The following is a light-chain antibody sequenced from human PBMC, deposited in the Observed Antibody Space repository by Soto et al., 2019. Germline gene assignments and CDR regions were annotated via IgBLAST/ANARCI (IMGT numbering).Light chain of an antibody. CDR2: DVS. CDR1: SSDVGGYNY. V-gene: IGLV2-14*01. CDR3: SSYTSSSTRV. Sequence: QSALTQPASVSGSPGQSSTISCTGTSSDVGGYNYVSWYQQHPGKAPKLMIYDVSTRPSGVSNRFSGSKSGNTASLTISGLQAEDEAAYYCSSYTSSSTRVFGPGTKLTVL. J-gene: IGLJ1*01.